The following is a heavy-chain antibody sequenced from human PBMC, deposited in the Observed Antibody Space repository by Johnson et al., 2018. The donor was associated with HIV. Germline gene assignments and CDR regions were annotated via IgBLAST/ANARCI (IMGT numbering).Heavy chain of an antibody. D-gene: IGHD1-26*01. CDR1: GFTFSSYG. CDR3: ARVRSGRENVFDI. Sequence: QVQLVESGGGVVQPGGSLRLSCAASGFTFSSYGMHWVRHAPGKGLEWVAFIRYDGSNTYDADSVRGRFTISRDNSKSTLYLQMNSLRAEDTAVYYCARVRSGRENVFDIWGQGTMVTVSS. CDR2: IRYDGSNT. J-gene: IGHJ3*02. V-gene: IGHV3-30*02.